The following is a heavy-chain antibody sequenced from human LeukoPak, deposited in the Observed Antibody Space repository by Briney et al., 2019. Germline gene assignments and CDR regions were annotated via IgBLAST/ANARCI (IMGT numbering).Heavy chain of an antibody. CDR3: ASGDGYYYGMDV. J-gene: IGHJ6*02. Sequence: GGSLRLSCAASGFTFSSYGMHWVRQAPGKGLEWVANIKQDGSEKYYVDSVKGRFTISRDNAKNSLYLQMNSLRAEDTAVYYCASGDGYYYGMDVWGQGTTVTVSS. CDR1: GFTFSSYG. V-gene: IGHV3-7*01. D-gene: IGHD5-24*01. CDR2: IKQDGSEK.